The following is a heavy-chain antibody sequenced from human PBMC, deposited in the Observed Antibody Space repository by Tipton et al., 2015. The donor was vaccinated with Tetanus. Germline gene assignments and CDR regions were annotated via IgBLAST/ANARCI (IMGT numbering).Heavy chain of an antibody. CDR2: ISGGGHNT. D-gene: IGHD2-8*01. CDR3: TKDVGIVLFDY. V-gene: IGHV3-23*01. J-gene: IGHJ4*02. Sequence: SLRLSCEASGFTFNTYAMNWVRQAPGEGLEWVSTISGGGHNTHYADSVQGRFTISRDNSKNTMYLQMNSLRAEDTAVYYCTKDVGIVLFDYWGQGTLVTVSS. CDR1: GFTFNTYA.